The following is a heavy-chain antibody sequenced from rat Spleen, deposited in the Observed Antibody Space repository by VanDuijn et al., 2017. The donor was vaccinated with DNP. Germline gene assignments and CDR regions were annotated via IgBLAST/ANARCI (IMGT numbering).Heavy chain of an antibody. CDR1: GFIFSDYY. Sequence: EVQLVESDGGLVQPGRSLKLSCVASGFIFSDYYMAWVRQAPTKGLEWVATISYDGSSTYYRDSVKGRFTISRDNAESTLYLQMDSLRSEDTATYYCSRHGTEQCFDYWGQGVMVTVSS. J-gene: IGHJ2*01. CDR2: ISYDGSST. V-gene: IGHV5-29*01. CDR3: SRHGTEQCFDY. D-gene: IGHD1-1*01.